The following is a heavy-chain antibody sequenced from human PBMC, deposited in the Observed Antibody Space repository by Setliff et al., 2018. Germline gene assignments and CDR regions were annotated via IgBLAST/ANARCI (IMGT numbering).Heavy chain of an antibody. Sequence: SETLSLTCAVYGGSFSGYYWSWIRQPPGKGLEWIGEINHSGSTNYNPSLKSRVTISVDTSKNQFSLKLSSVTAADTAVYYCARGGLNEGWGSYRFEGYYYYGMDVWGQGATVTVSS. J-gene: IGHJ6*02. D-gene: IGHD3-16*02. V-gene: IGHV4-34*01. CDR1: GGSFSGYY. CDR2: INHSGST. CDR3: ARGGLNEGWGSYRFEGYYYYGMDV.